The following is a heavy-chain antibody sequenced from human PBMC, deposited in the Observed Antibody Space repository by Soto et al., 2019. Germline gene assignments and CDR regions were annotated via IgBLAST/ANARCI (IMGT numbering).Heavy chain of an antibody. J-gene: IGHJ3*02. V-gene: IGHV3-23*01. D-gene: IGHD3-22*01. Sequence: EVQILESGGGLVQPGGSLRLSCAASGFSFSSYAMYWVRQAPGKGLAWVSGISDSGTGTYYADSVKGRFTISRDNSKNTVYLQMKSLRAEDTAVYYCAKDHTVVIRDAFDIWGQGTMVNVSS. CDR1: GFSFSSYA. CDR3: AKDHTVVIRDAFDI. CDR2: ISDSGTGT.